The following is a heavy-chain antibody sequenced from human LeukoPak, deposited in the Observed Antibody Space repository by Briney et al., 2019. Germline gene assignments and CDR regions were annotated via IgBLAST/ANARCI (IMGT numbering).Heavy chain of an antibody. CDR3: ARLYYDILTGTVPFDY. Sequence: SETLSLTCAVYGGSFSGYYWSWIRQPPGKGLEWIGEINHSGSTNYNPSLKSRVTISVDTSKNQFSLKLSSVTAADTAVYYCARLYYDILTGTVPFDYWGQGTLVTVSS. CDR2: INHSGST. CDR1: GGSFSGYY. J-gene: IGHJ4*02. D-gene: IGHD3-9*01. V-gene: IGHV4-34*01.